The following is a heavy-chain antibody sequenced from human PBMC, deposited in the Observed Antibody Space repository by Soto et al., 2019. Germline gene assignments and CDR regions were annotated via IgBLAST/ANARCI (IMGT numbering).Heavy chain of an antibody. Sequence: QVQLVESGGGVVQPGRSLRLSCAASGFTFSSYGMHWVRQAPGKGLEWVAVISYDGSNKYYADSVKGRFTISRDNSKNTLYLPVNGLRAEDTAVYYCAKEGGYYGSGSYSVGENYYGMDVWGQGTTVTVSS. V-gene: IGHV3-30*18. D-gene: IGHD3-10*01. J-gene: IGHJ6*02. CDR3: AKEGGYYGSGSYSVGENYYGMDV. CDR1: GFTFSSYG. CDR2: ISYDGSNK.